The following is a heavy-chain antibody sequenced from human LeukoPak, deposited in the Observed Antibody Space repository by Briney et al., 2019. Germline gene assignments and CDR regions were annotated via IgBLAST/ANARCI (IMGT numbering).Heavy chain of an antibody. CDR3: AKDLGSVVTPPSLDY. CDR2: ASGSGGST. D-gene: IGHD4-23*01. J-gene: IGHJ4*02. V-gene: IGHV3-23*01. Sequence: GGSLRLSCAASGFTFSSYAMSWVRQAPGKGLEWVSSASGSGGSTYYADSVKGRFTISRDNSKNTLYLQMNSLRAEDTAVYYCAKDLGSVVTPPSLDYWGQGTLVTVS. CDR1: GFTFSSYA.